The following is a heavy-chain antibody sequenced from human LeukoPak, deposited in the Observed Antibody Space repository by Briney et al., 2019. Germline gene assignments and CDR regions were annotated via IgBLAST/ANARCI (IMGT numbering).Heavy chain of an antibody. V-gene: IGHV4-31*03. J-gene: IGHJ4*02. CDR3: APAGYSGFDFNFDY. CDR1: GGFVTSGAYY. Sequence: SETLSLTCTVSGGFVTSGAYYWSWIRQHPGKGLEWIGYIYYTGSTYYNPSLKSRATISVHTSKNQFSLRLRSVTAAATAVYYCAPAGYSGFDFNFDYWGQGTLVTVSS. D-gene: IGHD5-12*01. CDR2: IYYTGST.